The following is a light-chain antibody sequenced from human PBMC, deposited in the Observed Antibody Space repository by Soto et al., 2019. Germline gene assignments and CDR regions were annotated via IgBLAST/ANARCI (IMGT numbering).Light chain of an antibody. CDR2: NNN. CDR1: SSNIGSNN. V-gene: IGLV1-44*01. Sequence: QSVLTQPPSASGTPGQRVTISCSGSSSNIGSNNVNWFQQLPGTAPKLLIYNNNHRPPGVPDRFSGSKSGTSASLAISDLQSEDEADYYCAAWDDTLHGVVFGGGTKLTVL. J-gene: IGLJ2*01. CDR3: AAWDDTLHGVV.